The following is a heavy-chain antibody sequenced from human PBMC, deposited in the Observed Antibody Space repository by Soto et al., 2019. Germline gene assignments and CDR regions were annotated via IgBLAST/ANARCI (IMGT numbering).Heavy chain of an antibody. CDR3: ARNSYYYDSSGYPY. CDR1: GYTFTGYY. J-gene: IGHJ4*02. D-gene: IGHD3-22*01. CDR2: INPNSGGT. Sequence: QVQLVQSGAEVKKPGASVKVSCKASGYTFTGYYIHWVRQAPGQGLEWMGWINPNSGGTNYAQKFQGRVTMTRDTSISTAYMEPSRLRSDDTAVYYCARNSYYYDSSGYPYWGQGTLVTVSS. V-gene: IGHV1-2*02.